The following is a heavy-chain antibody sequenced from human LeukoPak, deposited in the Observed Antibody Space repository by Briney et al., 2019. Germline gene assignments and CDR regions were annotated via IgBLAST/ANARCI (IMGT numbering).Heavy chain of an antibody. J-gene: IGHJ4*02. Sequence: GGSLRLSCAASGFTFSTYSMNWVRQAPGKGLEWVSSISRSSSYIYYADSVKGRFTISRDNAKNTLYLQMNSLRAEDTAVYYCAREGYSSSTIDYWGQGTLVTVSS. CDR2: ISRSSSYI. CDR3: AREGYSSSTIDY. D-gene: IGHD5-18*01. CDR1: GFTFSTYS. V-gene: IGHV3-21*01.